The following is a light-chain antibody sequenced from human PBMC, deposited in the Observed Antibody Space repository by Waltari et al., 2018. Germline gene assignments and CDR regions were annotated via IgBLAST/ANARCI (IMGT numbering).Light chain of an antibody. V-gene: IGLV1-47*01. CDR2: RNN. Sequence: QSVLTQPPSASGTPGQRVTISCSGSSSNIGSNYVYWYQQLPGPAPKLLIYRNNQRPSGVPDRFSGSKSGTSASLAISGLRSEDEADYYCAAWDDSLSVDVFGTGTKVTVL. J-gene: IGLJ1*01. CDR1: SSNIGSNY. CDR3: AAWDDSLSVDV.